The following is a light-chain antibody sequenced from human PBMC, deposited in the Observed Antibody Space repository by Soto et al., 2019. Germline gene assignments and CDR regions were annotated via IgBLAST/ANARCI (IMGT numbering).Light chain of an antibody. J-gene: IGKJ5*01. V-gene: IGKV3-20*01. Sequence: EIVLTQSPGTLSLSPGERVTLSCRASQSVGTNYLAWYQQKPGQAPRLVIYGTSNRATGTPDRFSGSGSGTDFTLTISRLEPEDFAVYYCQQYGSSYTFGQGTRLEIK. CDR2: GTS. CDR3: QQYGSSYT. CDR1: QSVGTNY.